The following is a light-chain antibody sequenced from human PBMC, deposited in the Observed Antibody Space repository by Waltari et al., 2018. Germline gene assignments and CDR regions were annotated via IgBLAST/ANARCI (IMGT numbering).Light chain of an antibody. CDR2: IAS. CDR3: QQSYSTMFT. J-gene: IGKJ3*01. Sequence: DIHLTQSPSSLSTSVGDRVTITCRASQSITTYLNWYQQKPGKAPKLLISIASNLQSGVPSRFSGSGFGTDFNLTISSLQPEDFATYFCQQSYSTMFTFGPGTKVDVK. V-gene: IGKV1-39*01. CDR1: QSITTY.